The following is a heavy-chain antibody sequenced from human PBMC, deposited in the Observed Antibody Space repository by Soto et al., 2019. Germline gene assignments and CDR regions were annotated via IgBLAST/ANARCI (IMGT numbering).Heavy chain of an antibody. J-gene: IGHJ4*02. V-gene: IGHV3-23*01. CDR3: AKDHQLLSGFDY. D-gene: IGHD2-2*01. CDR2: ISGSGGST. Sequence: EVQLLESGGGLVQPGGSLRLSCAASGFTFSSYAMSWVRQAPGKGLEWVSAISGSGGSTYYADSVEGRFTISRDNSKNTLYLQMNSLRAEDTAVYYCAKDHQLLSGFDYWGQGTLVTVSS. CDR1: GFTFSSYA.